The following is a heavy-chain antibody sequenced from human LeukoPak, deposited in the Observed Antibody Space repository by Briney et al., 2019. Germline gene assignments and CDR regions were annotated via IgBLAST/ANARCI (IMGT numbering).Heavy chain of an antibody. D-gene: IGHD5-12*01. CDR2: IIPILGIA. CDR3: AYSGYDKEADGAFDI. CDR1: GGTFSSYA. V-gene: IGHV1-69*04. J-gene: IGHJ3*02. Sequence: AASVKVSCKASGGTFSSYAISWVRQAPGQGLEWMGRIIPILGIANYAQKFQGRVTITADKSTSTAYMELSSLRSEDTAVYYCAYSGYDKEADGAFDIWGQGTMVTVSS.